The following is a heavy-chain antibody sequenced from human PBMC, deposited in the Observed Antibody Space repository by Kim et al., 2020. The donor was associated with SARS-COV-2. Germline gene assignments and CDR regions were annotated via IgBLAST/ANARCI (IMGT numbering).Heavy chain of an antibody. CDR3: ARPITMIVSRSGGMDV. CDR2: IYYSGST. CDR1: GGSISSSSYY. V-gene: IGHV4-39*01. Sequence: SETLSLTCTVSGGSISSSSYYWGWIRQPPGKGLEWIGSIYYSGSTYYNPSLKSRVTISVDTSKNQFSLKLSSVTAADTAVYYCARPITMIVSRSGGMDVWGQGTTVTVSS. D-gene: IGHD3-22*01. J-gene: IGHJ6*02.